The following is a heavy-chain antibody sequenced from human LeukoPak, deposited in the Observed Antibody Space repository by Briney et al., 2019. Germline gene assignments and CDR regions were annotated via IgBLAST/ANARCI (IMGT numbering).Heavy chain of an antibody. CDR3: ARDRPNTIAAAGDDAFDI. CDR1: GGSISSYY. Sequence: SETLSLTCTVSGGSISSYYWSWIRQPAGKGPEWIGRIYTSGSTNYNPSLKSRVTMSVDTSKNQFSLKLSSVTAADTAVYYCARDRPNTIAAAGDDAFDIWGQGTMVTVSS. V-gene: IGHV4-4*07. CDR2: IYTSGST. J-gene: IGHJ3*02. D-gene: IGHD6-13*01.